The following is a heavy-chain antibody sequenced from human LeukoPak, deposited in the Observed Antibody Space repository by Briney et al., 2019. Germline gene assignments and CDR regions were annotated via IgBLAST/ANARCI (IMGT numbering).Heavy chain of an antibody. J-gene: IGHJ4*02. V-gene: IGHV4-4*02. CDR3: AKDLGSSRPRGDC. D-gene: IGHD6-6*01. CDR1: GGSITSSNW. CDR2: IYHSGTT. Sequence: SETLSLTCAVSGGSITSSNWWNWVRQPPGKGLEWIGEIYHSGTTNYNSSLKSRVTISVDKSKNQFSLRLTSVTAADTAVYYCAKDLGSSRPRGDCWGQGTLVTVSS.